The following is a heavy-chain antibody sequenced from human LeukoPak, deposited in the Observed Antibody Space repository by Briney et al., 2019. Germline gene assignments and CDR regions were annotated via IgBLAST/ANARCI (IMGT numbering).Heavy chain of an antibody. CDR3: ARGSYPHEGFDD. J-gene: IGHJ4*02. V-gene: IGHV3-21*01. CDR2: ISGSGAYI. CDR1: GFIFSSYN. Sequence: KTGGSLRLSCAASGFIFSSYNMNWVRQAPGKGLEWVSSISGSGAYIYYVDSVKGRFTISRDNAKNSLYLQMNTLRAEDTAVYYCARGSYPHEGFDDWGQGTLVTVSS.